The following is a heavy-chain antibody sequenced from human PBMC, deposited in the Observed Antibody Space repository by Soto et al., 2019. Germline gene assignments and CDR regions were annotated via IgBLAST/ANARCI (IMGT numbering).Heavy chain of an antibody. D-gene: IGHD3-3*01. CDR1: GFTFSSYA. J-gene: IGHJ4*02. Sequence: GGSLRLSCAASGFTFSSYAMNWVRQAPGKGLEWVSAISGSGGSTYYADSVKGRFTISRDNSKNTLYLQMNSLRAEDTAVYYSAQAQGPTISGAVTTHFDYWGQGTLVTVSS. V-gene: IGHV3-23*01. CDR2: ISGSGGST. CDR3: AQAQGPTISGAVTTHFDY.